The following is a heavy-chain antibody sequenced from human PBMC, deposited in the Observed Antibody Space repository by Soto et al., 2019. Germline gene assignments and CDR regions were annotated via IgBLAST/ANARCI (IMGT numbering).Heavy chain of an antibody. D-gene: IGHD3-22*01. CDR3: ARGDYYDSSGYYYRGKGAFDI. J-gene: IGHJ3*02. Sequence: QVQLVEAGGGVVQPGRSLRLSCAASGFTFSSYGIHWVRQAPGKWLEWGAVIWYDGSNKYYADSVKGRFTISRDNSKNTLYLQMHSLRAEDTAVYYCARGDYYDSSGYYYRGKGAFDIWGQGTMVTVS. CDR2: IWYDGSNK. CDR1: GFTFSSYG. V-gene: IGHV3-33*01.